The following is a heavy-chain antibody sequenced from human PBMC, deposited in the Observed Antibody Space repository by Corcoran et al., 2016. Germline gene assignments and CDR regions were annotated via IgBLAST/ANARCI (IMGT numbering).Heavy chain of an antibody. CDR1: GYTFTGYY. V-gene: IGHV1-2*02. D-gene: IGHD1-1*01. CDR2: INPNSGGT. J-gene: IGHJ6*02. CDR3: ARAGTTEGYYYYYGMDV. Sequence: QVQLVQSGAEVKKPGASVKVSCKASGYTFTGYYMHWVRQAPGQGLEWMGWINPNSGGTNYAQKFQGRVTMTRDTSISTAYMELSRLRSDDTAVYYCARAGTTEGYYYYYGMDVWGQGTTVTVSS.